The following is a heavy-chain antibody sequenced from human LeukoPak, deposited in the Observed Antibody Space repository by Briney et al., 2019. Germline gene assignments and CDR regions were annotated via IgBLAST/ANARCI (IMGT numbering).Heavy chain of an antibody. CDR2: ISSNSSTI. CDR3: ARVQVLRHFDY. CDR1: GFTFSRYS. V-gene: IGHV3-48*04. J-gene: IGHJ4*02. Sequence: GGSLRLSCAASGFTFSRYSMSWARQAPGKGLEWISYISSNSSTIYYADSVKGRFTISRDNAKNSLYLQMNSLRAEDTAVYYCARVQVLRHFDYWGQGTLVTVSS. D-gene: IGHD3-10*01.